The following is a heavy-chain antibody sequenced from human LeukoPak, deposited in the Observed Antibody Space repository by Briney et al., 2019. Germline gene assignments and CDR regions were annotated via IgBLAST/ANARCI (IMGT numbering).Heavy chain of an antibody. Sequence: GGSLRLSCAASGFTFSTYTMNWVRQAPGKGLEWVSSISSRSSYIYYADSVKGRFTISRDNAKNSLYLQMNSLRAEDTAVYYCARDTIAAAVYYMDVWGKGTTVTVSS. CDR3: ARDTIAAAVYYMDV. CDR1: GFTFSTYT. V-gene: IGHV3-21*01. J-gene: IGHJ6*03. CDR2: ISSRSSYI. D-gene: IGHD6-13*01.